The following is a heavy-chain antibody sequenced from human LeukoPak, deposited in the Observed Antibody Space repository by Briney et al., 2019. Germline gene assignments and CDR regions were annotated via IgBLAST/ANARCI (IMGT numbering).Heavy chain of an antibody. D-gene: IGHD3-22*01. CDR3: ARATYDSNGYTANHDS. Sequence: TGGSLLLSCAASGFTVSSCYMSWVRQAPGKGLEWVSVLYSDGTTYYTDSVKGRFTISRDSSKNTLYLQMDNLRVEDAAVYYCARATYDSNGYTANHDSWGQGTLVTVSS. CDR1: GFTVSSCY. CDR2: LYSDGTT. V-gene: IGHV3-53*01. J-gene: IGHJ4*02.